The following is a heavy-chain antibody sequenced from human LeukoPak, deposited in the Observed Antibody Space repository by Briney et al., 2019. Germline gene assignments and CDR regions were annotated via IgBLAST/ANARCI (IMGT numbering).Heavy chain of an antibody. CDR3: AREVAAGLDYYYGMDV. D-gene: IGHD6-13*01. J-gene: IGHJ6*04. CDR1: GFTFSSNS. Sequence: GGSLRLSCAASGFTFSSNSMTWVRQAPGKGLEWVSAISGSSGSIYYADSVKGRFTISRDNSKNTLYLQMNSLRAEDTAVYYCAREVAAGLDYYYGMDVWGKGTTVTVSS. V-gene: IGHV3-23*01. CDR2: ISGSSGSI.